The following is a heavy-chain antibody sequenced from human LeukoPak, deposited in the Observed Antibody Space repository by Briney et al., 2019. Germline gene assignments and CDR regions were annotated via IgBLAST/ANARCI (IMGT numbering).Heavy chain of an antibody. Sequence: GGSLRLSCAASGFTFSHCSMDWVRQAPGRGLEWVASVSSSGDYKFYAESLKGRFTISRDNAKNSLYLQMNSLRAKDTAVYYCAREDDFWSGPFDYWGQGILVTVSS. D-gene: IGHD3-3*01. CDR1: GFTFSHCS. CDR3: AREDDFWSGPFDY. J-gene: IGHJ4*02. CDR2: VSSSGDYK. V-gene: IGHV3-21*01.